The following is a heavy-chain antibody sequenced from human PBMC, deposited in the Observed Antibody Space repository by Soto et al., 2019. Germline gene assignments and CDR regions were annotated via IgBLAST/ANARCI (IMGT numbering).Heavy chain of an antibody. CDR3: ARAVRVTSSGYDY. V-gene: IGHV4-34*01. CDR2: INHSGST. Sequence: SETLSLTCAVYGGSFSGYYWSWIRQPPGKGLEWIGEINHSGSTNYNPSLKSRVTISVDTSKNQFSLKLSSVTAADTAVYYCARAVRVTSSGYDYWGQGTLVTVSS. D-gene: IGHD3-22*01. J-gene: IGHJ4*02. CDR1: GGSFSGYY.